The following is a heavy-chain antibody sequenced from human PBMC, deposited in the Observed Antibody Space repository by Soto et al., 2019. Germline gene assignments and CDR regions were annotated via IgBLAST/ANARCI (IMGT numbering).Heavy chain of an antibody. D-gene: IGHD3-3*01. Sequence: SETLSLTCTVSGGSISSYYWSWIRQPPGKGLEWIGYIYYSGSTNYNPSLKSRVTISVDTSKNPFSLKLSSVTAADTAVYYCARGAPYYDFWSGYYTSNEGLGYYYYYMDVWGKGTTVTVSS. V-gene: IGHV4-59*01. CDR3: ARGAPYYDFWSGYYTSNEGLGYYYYYMDV. CDR2: IYYSGST. J-gene: IGHJ6*03. CDR1: GGSISSYY.